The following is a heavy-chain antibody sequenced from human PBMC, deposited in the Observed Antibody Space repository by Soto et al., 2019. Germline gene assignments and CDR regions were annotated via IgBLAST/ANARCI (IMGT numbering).Heavy chain of an antibody. V-gene: IGHV5-51*01. J-gene: IGHJ6*02. CDR1: GYSFTSYW. D-gene: IGHD2-15*01. CDR2: IYPGDSDT. CDR3: ARRAGCSGGSCYFSDYYYYGMDV. Sequence: PGESLRISCKGSGYSFTSYWIGWVRQMPGKGLEWMGIIYPGDSDTRYSPSFQGQVTISADKSISTAYLQWSSLKASDTAMYYCARRAGCSGGSCYFSDYYYYGMDVWGQGTTVTVSS.